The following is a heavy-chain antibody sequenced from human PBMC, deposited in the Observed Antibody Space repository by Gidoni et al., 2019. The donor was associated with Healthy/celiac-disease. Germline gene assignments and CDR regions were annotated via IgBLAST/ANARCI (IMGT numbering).Heavy chain of an antibody. J-gene: IGHJ6*02. V-gene: IGHV5-51*01. Sequence: EVQLVQSGAEVKKPGESLKISCKGSGYSFTSYWLGWVRQMPGKGLEWMGIIYPGDSDTRYSPSFQGQVTISADKSISTAYRQWSSLKASDTAMYYCARQYYDFWSGYLASPPNGMDVWGQGTTVTVSS. CDR3: ARQYYDFWSGYLASPPNGMDV. CDR2: IYPGDSDT. D-gene: IGHD3-3*01. CDR1: GYSFTSYW.